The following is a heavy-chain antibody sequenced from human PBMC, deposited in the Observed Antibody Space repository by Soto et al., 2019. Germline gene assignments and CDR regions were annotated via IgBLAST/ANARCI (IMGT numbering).Heavy chain of an antibody. CDR1: SGSISSGGYS. CDR2: ISHSGST. CDR3: ASGSHVPHY. D-gene: IGHD6-6*01. Sequence: QLQLQESGSGLVKPSQTLSLTCAVSSGSISSGGYSWSWIRQSPGTGLEWIGYISHSGSTYYNPSLKSRVTISVDRSKNQFSLKLSSVTAADTAVYYCASGSHVPHYWGQGTLVTVSS. V-gene: IGHV4-30-2*06. J-gene: IGHJ4*02.